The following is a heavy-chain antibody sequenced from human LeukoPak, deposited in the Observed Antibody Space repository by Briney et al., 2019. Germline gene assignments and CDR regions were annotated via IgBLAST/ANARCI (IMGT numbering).Heavy chain of an antibody. CDR2: ISGSGGST. Sequence: GGSLRLSCAASGFTFSSYAMSWVRQAPGKGLEWVSAISGSGGSTYYADSVKGRFTISRDNSKNTLYLQMNSLRAEDTAVYYCAKDPMYSSSWSPFDYWGQGTLVTVSS. CDR1: GFTFSSYA. D-gene: IGHD6-13*01. V-gene: IGHV3-23*01. CDR3: AKDPMYSSSWSPFDY. J-gene: IGHJ4*02.